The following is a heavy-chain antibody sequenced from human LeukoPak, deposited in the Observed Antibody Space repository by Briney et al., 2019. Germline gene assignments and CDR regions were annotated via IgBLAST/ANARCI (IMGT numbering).Heavy chain of an antibody. CDR1: GGTFSSYA. D-gene: IGHD3-3*01. Sequence: SVKVSCKASGGTFSSYAISWVRQAPGQGLEWMGGIIPIFGTANYAQKFQGRVTITADESTSTAYMELSSLRSEDTAVYYCARGPGTIFGVVIIPYNWFDPWGQGTLVTVSS. V-gene: IGHV1-69*01. J-gene: IGHJ5*02. CDR3: ARGPGTIFGVVIIPYNWFDP. CDR2: IIPIFGTA.